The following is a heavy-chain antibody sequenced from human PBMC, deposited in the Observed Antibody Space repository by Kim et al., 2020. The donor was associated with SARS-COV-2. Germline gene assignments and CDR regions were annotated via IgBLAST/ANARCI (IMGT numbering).Heavy chain of an antibody. D-gene: IGHD1-26*01. Sequence: AQKFTGRVTMTDDTSTDTAYMELSSLRSEATAVYYCATGPDPLREGYFDYWGQGTLVTVSS. CDR3: ATGPDPLREGYFDY. V-gene: IGHV1-24*01. J-gene: IGHJ4*02.